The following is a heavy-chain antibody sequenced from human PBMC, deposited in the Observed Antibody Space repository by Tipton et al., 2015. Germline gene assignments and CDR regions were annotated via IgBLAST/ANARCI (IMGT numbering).Heavy chain of an antibody. Sequence: QLVQSGAEVKKPGSSVKVSCKSSGDTFRRCAINWVRQAPGQGLEWMGGTVPILGTSNYGQKFQGRVTITADGSTSTVYKELRSLRSDDTAVYYCARDVMITCGEVMDVWGQGTTVTVSS. CDR2: TVPILGTS. V-gene: IGHV1-69*01. CDR3: ARDVMITCGEVMDV. D-gene: IGHD3-16*01. CDR1: GDTFRRCA. J-gene: IGHJ6*02.